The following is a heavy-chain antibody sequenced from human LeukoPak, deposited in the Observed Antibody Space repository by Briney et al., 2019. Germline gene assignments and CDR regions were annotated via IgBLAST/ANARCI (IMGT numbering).Heavy chain of an antibody. V-gene: IGHV3-7*01. Sequence: GGSLRLSCAASGFTSSSYWMSWVRQAPGKGLEWVANIKQDGSEKYYVDSVKGRFTISRDNAMNSLYLQMNSLRAEDTAVYYCARAAAAGFDYWGQGTLVTVSS. J-gene: IGHJ4*02. CDR1: GFTSSSYW. D-gene: IGHD6-13*01. CDR2: IKQDGSEK. CDR3: ARAAAAGFDY.